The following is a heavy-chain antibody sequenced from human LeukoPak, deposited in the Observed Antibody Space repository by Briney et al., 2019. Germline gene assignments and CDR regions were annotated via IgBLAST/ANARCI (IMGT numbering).Heavy chain of an antibody. CDR2: ISGSAGTT. V-gene: IGHV3-23*01. Sequence: PGGSLRLSCAASGFPFSSYAMSWVRQTPGKGLEWVSAISGSAGTTFYADSVRGRFTISRDNSKNTLYLQMNSLRAEDTAIYYCAKDRDGVVVPTALNWFDPWGQGTLVTVSS. CDR3: AKDRDGVVVPTALNWFDP. D-gene: IGHD2-2*01. J-gene: IGHJ5*02. CDR1: GFPFSSYA.